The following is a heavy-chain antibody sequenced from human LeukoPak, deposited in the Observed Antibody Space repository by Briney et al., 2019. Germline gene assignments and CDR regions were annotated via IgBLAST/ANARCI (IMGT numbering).Heavy chain of an antibody. CDR1: GFTFSSYS. D-gene: IGHD3-10*01. CDR3: ARDGYYYGSGSHYYYYYGMDV. V-gene: IGHV3-21*01. CDR2: ISSSSSYI. Sequence: GGSLRLSCAASGFTFSSYSMNWVRQAPGKGLEWVSSISSSSSYIYYADSVKGRFTISRDNAKNSLYLQMNSLRAEDTAVYYCARDGYYYGSGSHYYYYYGMDVWGQGTTVTVSS. J-gene: IGHJ6*02.